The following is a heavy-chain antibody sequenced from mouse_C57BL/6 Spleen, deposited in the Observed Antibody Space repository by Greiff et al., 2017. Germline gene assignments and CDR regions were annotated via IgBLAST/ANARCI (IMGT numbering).Heavy chain of an antibody. V-gene: IGHV5-6*01. CDR1: GFTFSSYG. D-gene: IGHD2-5*01. CDR2: ISSGGSYT. J-gene: IGHJ3*01. CDR3: ARQDYSNY. Sequence: DVHLVESGGDLVKPGGSLKLSCAASGFTFSSYGMSWVRQTPDKRLEWVATISSGGSYTYYPDSVKGRFTISRDNAKNTLYLQMSSLKSEDTAMYYCARQDYSNYWGQGTLVTVSA.